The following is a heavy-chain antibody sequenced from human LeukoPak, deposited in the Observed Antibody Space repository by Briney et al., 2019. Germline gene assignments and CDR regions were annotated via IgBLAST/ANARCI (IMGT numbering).Heavy chain of an antibody. CDR2: IRFDGSDK. CDR1: GFSFSSYS. Sequence: PGGSLRLSCAASGFSFSSYSMHWVRQAPGKGLEWVAFIRFDGSDKYYADSVKGRFTISKDTSKNTLILQLNSLRPEDTAVYFCTKDSTYHYDSSAYYLFDYWGQGTLVTVSS. V-gene: IGHV3-30*02. J-gene: IGHJ4*02. CDR3: TKDSTYHYDSSAYYLFDY. D-gene: IGHD3-22*01.